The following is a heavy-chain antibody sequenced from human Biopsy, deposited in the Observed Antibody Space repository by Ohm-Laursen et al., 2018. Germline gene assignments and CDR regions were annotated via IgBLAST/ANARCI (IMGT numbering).Heavy chain of an antibody. V-gene: IGHV4-59*03. CDR1: RGSFGGYY. Sequence: SETLSLTCTVSRGSFGGYYWSWIRQTPGRGLQYVAYIHNDDTHYNPSLESRVTISLDTSKSQFSLKLTSVTAADTGVYYCVRLNRRGNIIFFDYWGRGTLVTVSS. CDR3: VRLNRRGNIIFFDY. CDR2: IHNDDT. J-gene: IGHJ4*02. D-gene: IGHD3/OR15-3a*01.